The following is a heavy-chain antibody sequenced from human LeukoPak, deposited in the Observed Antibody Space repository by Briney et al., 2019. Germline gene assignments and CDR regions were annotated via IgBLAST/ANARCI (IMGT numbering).Heavy chain of an antibody. Sequence: PSETLSLTCTVSGGSVSSYSWSWIRQPPGKGLEWIGYIRVSGTTNYNPSLKSRVTISVDTSTSQISLKLSSVTAADTAVYYCAKQAYYYDSGGYYSNYYYYMDVWGRGTTVTASS. CDR1: GGSVSSYS. V-gene: IGHV4-59*08. CDR2: IRVSGTT. D-gene: IGHD3-22*01. J-gene: IGHJ6*03. CDR3: AKQAYYYDSGGYYSNYYYYMDV.